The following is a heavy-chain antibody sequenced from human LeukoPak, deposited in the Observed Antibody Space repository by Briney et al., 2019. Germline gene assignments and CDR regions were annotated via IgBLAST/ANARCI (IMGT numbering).Heavy chain of an antibody. V-gene: IGHV1-24*01. CDR2: FDPEDGET. CDR3: ARDSGLLSSSPNYYYYYMDV. D-gene: IGHD6-6*01. J-gene: IGHJ6*03. CDR1: GYTLTELS. Sequence: ASVKVSCKVSGYTLTELSMHWVRQAPGKGLEWMGGFDPEDGETIYAQKFQGRVTMTEDTSTDTAYMELSSLRSEDTAVYYCARDSGLLSSSPNYYYYYMDVWGKGTTVTVSS.